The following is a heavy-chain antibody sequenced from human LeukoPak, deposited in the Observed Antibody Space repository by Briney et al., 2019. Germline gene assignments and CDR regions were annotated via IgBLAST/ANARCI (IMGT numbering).Heavy chain of an antibody. J-gene: IGHJ4*02. CDR1: GGSISSSSYY. Sequence: SETLSLTCTVSGGSISSSSYYWGWIRQPPGKGLEWIGSIYYSGSTYYNPSLKSRVTIPVDTSKNQFSLKLSSVTAADTAVYYCARVLEGYSSGWYIRFPFDYWGQGTLVTVSS. D-gene: IGHD6-19*01. CDR3: ARVLEGYSSGWYIRFPFDY. V-gene: IGHV4-39*07. CDR2: IYYSGST.